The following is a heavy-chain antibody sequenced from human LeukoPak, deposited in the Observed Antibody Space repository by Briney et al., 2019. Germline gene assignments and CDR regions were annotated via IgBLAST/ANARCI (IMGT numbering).Heavy chain of an antibody. CDR2: IDPNSGGT. Sequence: ASVKVSCKASGYTFTGYYMHWVRQAPGQGLEWMGWIDPNSGGTNYAQKFPGRVTMTRDTSSSTAYMKLSRLRSDDTAVYYCARRLNDYDYVWGSYRYTGINWFDPWGQGTLVTVSS. CDR3: ARRLNDYDYVWGSYRYTGINWFDP. V-gene: IGHV1-2*02. J-gene: IGHJ5*02. CDR1: GYTFTGYY. D-gene: IGHD3-16*02.